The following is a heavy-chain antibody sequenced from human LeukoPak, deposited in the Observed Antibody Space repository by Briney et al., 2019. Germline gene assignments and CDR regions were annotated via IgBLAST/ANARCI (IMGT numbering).Heavy chain of an antibody. CDR3: ARDRRADYGVNEDAFDI. J-gene: IGHJ3*02. V-gene: IGHV3-13*01. D-gene: IGHD3-10*01. Sequence: PGGSLRLSCAASGFRFNIYDMHWVRQASGEGLEWVAHIGTGTDTHFSDSVKGRFTISRENARNSLYLHMNDLRPEDTAVYYCARDRRADYGVNEDAFDIWGHGTMVTVSS. CDR1: GFRFNIYD. CDR2: IGTGTDT.